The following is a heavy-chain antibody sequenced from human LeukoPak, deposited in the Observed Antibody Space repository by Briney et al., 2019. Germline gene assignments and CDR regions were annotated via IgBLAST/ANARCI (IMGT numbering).Heavy chain of an antibody. Sequence: GGSLRLSCAASGFTFSSYSMNWVRQAPGKGLEWVSSISSSSYIYCADSVKGRFTISRDNAKNSLYLQMNSLRAEDTAVYYCARGHGYSGYVSDYWGQGTLVTVSS. D-gene: IGHD5-12*01. CDR2: ISSSSYI. CDR3: ARGHGYSGYVSDY. V-gene: IGHV3-21*01. CDR1: GFTFSSYS. J-gene: IGHJ4*02.